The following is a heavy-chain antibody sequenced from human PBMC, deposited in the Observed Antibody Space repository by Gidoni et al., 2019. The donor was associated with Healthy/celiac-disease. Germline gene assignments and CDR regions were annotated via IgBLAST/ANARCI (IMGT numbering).Heavy chain of an antibody. CDR3: AREGGYYDSSGYYSH. V-gene: IGHV4-61*02. J-gene: IGHJ4*02. CDR2: IYPSGST. Sequence: QVQLQESGPGLVKPSQTLSLTCTVAGGSISSGSYYWRWLRQPAGKGLEWIGRIYPSGSTNSNPSLKSRVTISVDTSKNQFSLKLSSVTAADTAVYYCAREGGYYDSSGYYSHWGQGTLVTVSS. CDR1: GGSISSGSYY. D-gene: IGHD3-22*01.